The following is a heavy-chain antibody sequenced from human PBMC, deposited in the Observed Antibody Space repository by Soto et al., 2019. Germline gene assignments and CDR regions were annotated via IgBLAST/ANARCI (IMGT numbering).Heavy chain of an antibody. V-gene: IGHV3-74*01. CDR1: GFTFSSYW. J-gene: IGHJ3*01. D-gene: IGHD6-19*01. CDR2: INSDGSST. Sequence: EVQLVESGGGLVQPGGSLRLSCAASGFTFSSYWMHWVRQAPGKGLVWVSRINSDGSSTSYGESVKGRFTISRDNAKNTLYLQMNSLRAEDTAVYYCARDLSYSSGWGRPSWGQGTMVTVSS. CDR3: ARDLSYSSGWGRPS.